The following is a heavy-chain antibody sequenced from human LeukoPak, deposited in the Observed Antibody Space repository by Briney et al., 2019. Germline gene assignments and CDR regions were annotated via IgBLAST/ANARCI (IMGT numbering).Heavy chain of an antibody. D-gene: IGHD4-17*01. CDR3: VRDVDYAFGY. CDR2: VRTRGDPT. J-gene: IGHJ4*02. CDR1: GFTFSSYG. Sequence: GGSLRLSCAASGFTFSSYGMHWVRQPPGKGMEWLSNVRTRGDPTSYADSVRGRFTISRDNAKKSLFLQINSLRVEDTAVYFCVRDVDYAFGYWGQGVLVIVSS. V-gene: IGHV3-48*01.